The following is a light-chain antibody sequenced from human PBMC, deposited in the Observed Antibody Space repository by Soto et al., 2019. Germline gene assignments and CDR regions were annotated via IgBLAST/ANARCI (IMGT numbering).Light chain of an antibody. J-gene: IGLJ2*01. CDR3: SSYTSSSIVV. V-gene: IGLV2-14*01. Sequence: QSVLTQPASVSGSPGQSITISCTGTSSDVGGYKYVSWYQQHPGKAPKLMMYDVSNRPSGVSYRFSGSKSGNTASLTISGLQAEDEADYYCSSYTSSSIVVFGGGTKLTVL. CDR2: DVS. CDR1: SSDVGGYKY.